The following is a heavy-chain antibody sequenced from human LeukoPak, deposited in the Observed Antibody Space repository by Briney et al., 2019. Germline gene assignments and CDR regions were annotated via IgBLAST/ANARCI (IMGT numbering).Heavy chain of an antibody. V-gene: IGHV3-30*04. J-gene: IGHJ6*02. CDR2: ISYDGNNE. CDR1: GFTFGAYA. Sequence: TGGSLRLSCAASGFTFGAYAMHWVRQSPGKGLEWVALISYDGNNEWYADSVKGRFTVSRDNSKNTLYLQMNSLRVEDTAVYYCARLRYYGMDVWGQGTTVTVSS. CDR3: ARLRYYGMDV.